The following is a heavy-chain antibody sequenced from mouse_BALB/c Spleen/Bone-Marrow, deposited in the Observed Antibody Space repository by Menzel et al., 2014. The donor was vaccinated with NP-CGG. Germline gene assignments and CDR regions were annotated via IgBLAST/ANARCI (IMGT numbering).Heavy chain of an antibody. CDR2: INRNGGST. Sequence: EVKLVESGGGLVQPGGSLKLSCAASGFTFSSYGMSWVRQTPDKRLELVATINRNGGSTYYPASVKGRFTISRDTAKNTLYLQMSRLKTEETAVYYCVRDYYGNYVDFFDFWGQGTTLTGSS. CDR1: GFTFSSYG. CDR3: VRDYYGNYVDFFDF. D-gene: IGHD2-1*01. J-gene: IGHJ2*01. V-gene: IGHV5-6-3*01.